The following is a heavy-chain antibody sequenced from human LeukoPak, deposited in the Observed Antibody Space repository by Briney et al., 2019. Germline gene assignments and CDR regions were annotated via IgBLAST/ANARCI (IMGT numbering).Heavy chain of an antibody. CDR1: GFTFSSYG. V-gene: IGHV3-30*02. D-gene: IGHD3-3*01. J-gene: IGHJ4*02. CDR3: AKGFYDFWSGYYTPFDY. Sequence: GGSLRLSCAASGFTFSSYGMHWVRQAPGKGLEWVAFIRYDGSNKYYADSVKGRFTISRDNSKNTPYLQMNSLRAEDTAVYYCAKGFYDFWSGYYTPFDYWGQGTLVTVSS. CDR2: IRYDGSNK.